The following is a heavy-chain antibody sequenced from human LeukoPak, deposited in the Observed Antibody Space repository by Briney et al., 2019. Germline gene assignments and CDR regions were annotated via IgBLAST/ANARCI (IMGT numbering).Heavy chain of an antibody. D-gene: IGHD3-10*01. CDR3: ARGGSGITGCYY. CDR1: GYTFTSYG. Sequence: ASVKVSCKASGYTFTSYGFSWVRQAPGQGLEWMGWISAYNGNTNYAQKFQGRVTMTTDTSTSTAYMEWRSRGSGEKAVYYCARGGSGITGCYYWGQGTLGTVSS. J-gene: IGHJ4*03. V-gene: IGHV1-18*01. CDR2: ISAYNGNT.